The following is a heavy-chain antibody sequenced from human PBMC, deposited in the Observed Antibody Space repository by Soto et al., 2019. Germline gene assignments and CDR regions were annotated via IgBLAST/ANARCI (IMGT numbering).Heavy chain of an antibody. CDR3: ARQPRGPGYGERGLYFDY. V-gene: IGHV4-39*01. Sequence: LSLTCTVSGGSTNSRSDYWGWIRQPPGKGLEWIGSVYYSGSTYDNPSLQSRVTISVDTSRNQFSLKLIPVTAADTAVYFCARQPRGPGYGERGLYFDYWGQGTLVTVSS. J-gene: IGHJ4*02. CDR1: GGSTNSRSDY. CDR2: VYYSGST. D-gene: IGHD3-16*01.